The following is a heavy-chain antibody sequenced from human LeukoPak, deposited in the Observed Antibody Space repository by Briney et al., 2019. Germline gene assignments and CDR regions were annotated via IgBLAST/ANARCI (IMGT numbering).Heavy chain of an antibody. CDR2: ISGDGGST. J-gene: IGHJ4*02. Sequence: PGGSLRLSCAASGFTFDDYAMHWVRQAPGKGREWVSLISGDGGSTYYADSVKGRFTISRDNSKNSLYLKMNSLRTEETALYYCAKDTYYYDSSGYYEYWSQGTLVTVSS. D-gene: IGHD3-22*01. CDR1: GFTFDDYA. CDR3: AKDTYYYDSSGYYEY. V-gene: IGHV3-43*02.